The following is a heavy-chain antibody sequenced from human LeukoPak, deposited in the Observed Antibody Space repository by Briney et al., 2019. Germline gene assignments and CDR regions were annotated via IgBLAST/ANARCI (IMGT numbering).Heavy chain of an antibody. V-gene: IGHV1-2*02. CDR2: INPNTGRT. D-gene: IGHD3-22*01. Sequence: ASVKVSCNASGYTFTGYYMHWVRQAPGQGLEWMGWINPNTGRTNYAQNFQCRVTMTSDTSISTAYMELNSLRSDDTAVYYCARGTYYDSSGYSGVRLFDYWGQGTLLTVSS. CDR3: ARGTYYDSSGYSGVRLFDY. J-gene: IGHJ4*02. CDR1: GYTFTGYY.